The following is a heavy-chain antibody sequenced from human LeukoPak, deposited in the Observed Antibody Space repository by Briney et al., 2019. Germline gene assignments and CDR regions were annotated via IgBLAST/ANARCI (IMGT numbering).Heavy chain of an antibody. Sequence: PSETLSLTCTVSGGSISSYHWSWIRQPPGKGLECIGYIYYSGSTHYNPSLKSRVTISVDTSKNQFSLKLSSVTAADTAVYFCARARNYYDSSDYYYEGDAFDIWGQGTMVTVSS. J-gene: IGHJ3*02. CDR2: IYYSGST. CDR1: GGSISSYH. CDR3: ARARNYYDSSDYYYEGDAFDI. D-gene: IGHD3-22*01. V-gene: IGHV4-59*01.